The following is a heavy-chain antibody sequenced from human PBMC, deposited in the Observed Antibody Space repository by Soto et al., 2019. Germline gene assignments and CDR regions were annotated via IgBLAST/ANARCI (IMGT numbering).Heavy chain of an antibody. Sequence: QVQLQESGPGLMKPSETLSLTCTVSGGSISSYYWSWIRQPPGKGLEWIGYIYYSGSTNYNPSLKSRVTISVDTSKNQFSLKLSSVTAADTAVYYCARDRYGGVEYWGQGTLVTVSS. J-gene: IGHJ4*02. V-gene: IGHV4-59*01. CDR1: GGSISSYY. D-gene: IGHD4-17*01. CDR3: ARDRYGGVEY. CDR2: IYYSGST.